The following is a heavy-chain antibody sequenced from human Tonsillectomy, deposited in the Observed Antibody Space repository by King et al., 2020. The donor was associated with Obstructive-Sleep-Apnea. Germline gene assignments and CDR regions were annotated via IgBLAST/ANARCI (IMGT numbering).Heavy chain of an antibody. D-gene: IGHD6-19*01. Sequence: VQLVESGAEVKKPVASVKVSCKASGYTFSTFYMHWVRQAPGQGLEWMGISNPSGGCTSYAQKFLGRVTMTWDTSTSTVYMELSSLRSEDTAVYYCARDTGPGYSSGWFDYWGQGTLVTVSS. CDR2: SNPSGGCT. CDR3: ARDTGPGYSSGWFDY. CDR1: GYTFSTFY. V-gene: IGHV1-46*01. J-gene: IGHJ4*02.